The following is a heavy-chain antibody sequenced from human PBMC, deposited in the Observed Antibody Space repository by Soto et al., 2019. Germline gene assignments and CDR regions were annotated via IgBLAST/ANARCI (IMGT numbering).Heavy chain of an antibody. V-gene: IGHV3-23*01. Sequence: GGSLRLSCDASGFTFSDYAMSWVRQSPGKGLEWASGISGVGGSTYYPDSVKGRFTTSRDNSKNTVYLQMNNLTADDTAVYYCAKQRVGSSWYRDFDLWGQGTLVTVSS. CDR3: AKQRVGSSWYRDFDL. CDR2: ISGVGGST. J-gene: IGHJ4*02. D-gene: IGHD6-13*01. CDR1: GFTFSDYA.